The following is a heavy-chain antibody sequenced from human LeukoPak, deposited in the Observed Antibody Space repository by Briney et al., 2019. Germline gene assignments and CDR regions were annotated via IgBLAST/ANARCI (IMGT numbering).Heavy chain of an antibody. CDR2: ISSSSSYI. Sequence: PGGSLRLSCAASGFTFSSYSMNWVRQAPGKGLEWVSSISSSSSYIYYADSVKGRFTISRDNAKNSLYLQMNSLRAEDTAVYYCARDWAPITMVTPIYYFDYWGQGTLVTVSS. V-gene: IGHV3-21*01. CDR1: GFTFSSYS. D-gene: IGHD3-10*01. J-gene: IGHJ4*02. CDR3: ARDWAPITMVTPIYYFDY.